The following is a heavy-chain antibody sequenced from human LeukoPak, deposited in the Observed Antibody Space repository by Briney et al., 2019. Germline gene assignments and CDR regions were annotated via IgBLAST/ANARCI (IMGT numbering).Heavy chain of an antibody. CDR1: GGSVSDYY. Sequence: SETLSLTCTISGGSVSDYYWSWIRQPAGKGLEWIGRIYTSGSTNYNPSLKSRVTMSVDTSKNQFSLKLSSVTAADTAVYYCARGRIAVAGLYNWFDPWGQGTLVTVSS. J-gene: IGHJ5*02. D-gene: IGHD6-19*01. V-gene: IGHV4-4*07. CDR2: IYTSGST. CDR3: ARGRIAVAGLYNWFDP.